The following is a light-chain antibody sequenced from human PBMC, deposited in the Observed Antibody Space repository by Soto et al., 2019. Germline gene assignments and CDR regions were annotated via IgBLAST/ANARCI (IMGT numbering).Light chain of an antibody. CDR3: QQYDSSPWT. J-gene: IGKJ1*01. CDR2: GAS. Sequence: EIVLTQSPGTLSLSPGARATLSCRASQSVSNSFLAWYQRIPGQSPRLLIYGASRRATGIPDRFSGSGSGTDFTLTISSLEPDDFGMYYCQQYDSSPWTVGQGTKVEIK. CDR1: QSVSNSF. V-gene: IGKV3-20*01.